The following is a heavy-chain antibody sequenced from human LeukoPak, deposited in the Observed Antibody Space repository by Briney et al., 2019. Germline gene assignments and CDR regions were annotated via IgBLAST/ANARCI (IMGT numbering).Heavy chain of an antibody. J-gene: IGHJ4*02. CDR3: ARDLTQLALFDY. Sequence: PGGSLRLSCAASGFIFSNYGMHWVRQAPGKGLEWVAVIWYDGSNKYYADSVKGRFTLSRDNSKNTLFLQMNSLRPEDTAVYFCARDLTQLALFDYWGQGTLVTVSS. CDR1: GFIFSNYG. CDR2: IWYDGSNK. V-gene: IGHV3-33*01. D-gene: IGHD6-13*01.